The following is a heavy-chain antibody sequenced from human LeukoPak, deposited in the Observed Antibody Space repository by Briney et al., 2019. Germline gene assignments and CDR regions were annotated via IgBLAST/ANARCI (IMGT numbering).Heavy chain of an antibody. Sequence: GGSLRLSCAASGFTFSSYSMNWVRQAPGKGPEWVSYISSSSSTIYYADSVKGRFTISRDNAKNSLYLQMNSLRDEDTAVYYCVKALGGYYYDSSGYYWWGQGTLVTVSS. CDR3: VKALGGYYYDSSGYYW. D-gene: IGHD3-22*01. CDR2: ISSSSSTI. V-gene: IGHV3-48*02. CDR1: GFTFSSYS. J-gene: IGHJ4*02.